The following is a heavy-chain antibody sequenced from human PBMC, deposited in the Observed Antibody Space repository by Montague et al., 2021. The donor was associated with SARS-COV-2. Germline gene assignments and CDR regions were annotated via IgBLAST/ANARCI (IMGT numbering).Heavy chain of an antibody. V-gene: IGHV4-59*02. Sequence: SETLSLTCTVSGASVGSSDWGWIRQSPGKGLEWIGYFYSVGSTHYNPSLKSRATISRDTSKNQFSLKVRSVTAADTAVYYCARETMTADAFDIWGQGTMVTVSS. CDR2: FYSVGST. CDR3: ARETMTADAFDI. J-gene: IGHJ3*02. D-gene: IGHD1-14*01. CDR1: GASVGSSD.